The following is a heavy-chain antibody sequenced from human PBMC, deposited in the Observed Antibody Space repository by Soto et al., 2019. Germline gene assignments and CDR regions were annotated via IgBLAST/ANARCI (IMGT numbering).Heavy chain of an antibody. V-gene: IGHV1-69*13. J-gene: IGHJ4*02. CDR2: IIPIFGTA. CDR1: GGTFSSYA. Sequence: SVKVSSKASGGTFSSYAMSWARQAPGQGLEWMGGIIPIFGTANYAQKFQGRVTITADESTSTAYMELSSLRSEDTAVYYCARGPCSGGSCYSSYWGQGTQVTVSS. D-gene: IGHD2-15*01. CDR3: ARGPCSGGSCYSSY.